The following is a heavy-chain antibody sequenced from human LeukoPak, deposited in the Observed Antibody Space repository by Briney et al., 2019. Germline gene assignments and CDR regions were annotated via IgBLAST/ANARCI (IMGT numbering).Heavy chain of an antibody. V-gene: IGHV3-49*04. CDR2: IRSKAYGGTT. CDR3: TSPRLYYYDSSGPDAFDI. CDR1: GFNFNTYT. Sequence: PGGSLRLSCAASGFNFNTYTMHWVRQAPGKGLEWVGFIRSKAYGGTTEYAASVKGRFTISRDDSKSIAYLQMNSLKTEDTAVYYCTSPRLYYYDSSGPDAFDIWGQGTMVTVSS. D-gene: IGHD3-22*01. J-gene: IGHJ3*02.